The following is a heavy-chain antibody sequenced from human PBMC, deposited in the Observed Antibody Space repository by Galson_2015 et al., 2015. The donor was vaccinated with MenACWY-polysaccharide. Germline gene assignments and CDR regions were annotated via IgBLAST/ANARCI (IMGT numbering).Heavy chain of an antibody. CDR2: MSYTGVG. Sequence: LSLTCTVSGGSISGGGYFWSWLRQPPERGLEWIGYMSYTGVGNHNPSLKSRISISVDASKNQFSLNLYSMTAADSAVYFCARLPYVSGRFGWFDPWGQGTLVTVS. CDR3: ARLPYVSGRFGWFDP. V-gene: IGHV4-31*03. J-gene: IGHJ5*02. CDR1: GGSISGGGYF. D-gene: IGHD3-10*01.